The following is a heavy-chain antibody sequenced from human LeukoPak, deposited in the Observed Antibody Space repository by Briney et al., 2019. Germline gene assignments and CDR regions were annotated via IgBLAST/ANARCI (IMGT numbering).Heavy chain of an antibody. V-gene: IGHV3-23*01. Sequence: GGSLRLSCAASGFTFSSYAVSWVRQAPGKGLEWFPAISYNGLSTYYADSVKGRFTISRDNSKNTLYLQMNSLRAEDTAVYYCAKIYSSDSYFPDYWGQGTLVTVSS. D-gene: IGHD6-19*01. CDR2: ISYNGLST. J-gene: IGHJ4*02. CDR3: AKIYSSDSYFPDY. CDR1: GFTFSSYA.